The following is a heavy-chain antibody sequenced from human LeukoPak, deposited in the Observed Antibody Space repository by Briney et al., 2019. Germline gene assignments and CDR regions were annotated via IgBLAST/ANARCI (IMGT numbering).Heavy chain of an antibody. D-gene: IGHD5-18*01. CDR1: RFTFSNAW. CDR3: TTETWIQLWSLSDY. V-gene: IGHV3-15*01. CDR2: IKSKTDGGTT. Sequence: KAGGSLRLSCAASRFTFSNAWMSWVRQAPGKGLEWVGRIKSKTDGGTTDYAAPVKGRFTISRDDSKNTLYLQMNSLKTEDTAVYYCTTETWIQLWSLSDYWGQGTLVTVSS. J-gene: IGHJ4*02.